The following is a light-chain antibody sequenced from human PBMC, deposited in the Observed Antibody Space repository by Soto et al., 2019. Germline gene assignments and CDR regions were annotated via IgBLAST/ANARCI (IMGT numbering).Light chain of an antibody. Sequence: DIVMTPSPATLSVSPGASATLPCRASQSVTTNMAWYQQIPGQAPRLLIYGASRRATGIPDRFSVSGSGTDFTLTINRLEPEDFAMYYCQHFDTTPPWTFGQGTKVDIK. CDR2: GAS. V-gene: IGKV3-20*01. CDR3: QHFDTTPPWT. CDR1: QSVTTN. J-gene: IGKJ1*01.